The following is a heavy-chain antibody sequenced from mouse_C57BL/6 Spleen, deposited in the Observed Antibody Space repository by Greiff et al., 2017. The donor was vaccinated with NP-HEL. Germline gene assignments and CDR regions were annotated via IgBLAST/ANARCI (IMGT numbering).Heavy chain of an antibody. D-gene: IGHD2-1*01. V-gene: IGHV5-4*01. CDR1: GFTFSSYA. Sequence: EVKLMESGGGLVKPGGSLKLSCAASGFTFSSYAMSWVRQTPEKRLEWVATISDGGSYTYYPDNVKGRFTISRDNATNTLYLQLSHLKSEDTAMYYCAGERAGATVGFDVWGTGTTVTVSA. CDR3: AGERAGATVGFDV. J-gene: IGHJ1*03. CDR2: ISDGGSYT.